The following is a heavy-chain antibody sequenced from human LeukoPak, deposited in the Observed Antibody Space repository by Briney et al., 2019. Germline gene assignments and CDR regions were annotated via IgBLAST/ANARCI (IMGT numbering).Heavy chain of an antibody. V-gene: IGHV3-30*04. CDR3: AKDGLAYCGGDCYLYYFDY. J-gene: IGHJ4*02. D-gene: IGHD2-21*02. Sequence: GGSLRLSCAASGFTFSSYAMHWVRQAPGKGLEWVAVISYDGSNKYYADSVKGRFTISRDNSKNTLYLQMNSLRTEDTAVYYFAKDGLAYCGGDCYLYYFDYGGQGPLVTVSS. CDR2: ISYDGSNK. CDR1: GFTFSSYA.